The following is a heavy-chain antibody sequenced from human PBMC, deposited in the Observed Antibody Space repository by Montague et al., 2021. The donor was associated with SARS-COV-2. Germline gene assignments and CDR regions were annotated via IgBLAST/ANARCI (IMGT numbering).Heavy chain of an antibody. CDR2: IYYSWST. CDR1: GGSISSYY. CDR3: ARTYYDILTGYYNRGAIDI. J-gene: IGHJ3*02. Sequence: SETLSLTCTVSGGSISSYYWSWTRQPPGKGLEWIGNIYYSWSTNYNPSXXSRVTISVDTSKNQFSLKLSHVTAADTAVYYCARTYYDILTGYYNRGAIDIWGQGTTVTVSS. D-gene: IGHD3-9*01. V-gene: IGHV4-59*08.